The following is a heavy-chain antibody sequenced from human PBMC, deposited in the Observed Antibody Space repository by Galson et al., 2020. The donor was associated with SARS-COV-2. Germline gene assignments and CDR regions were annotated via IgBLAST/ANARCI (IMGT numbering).Heavy chain of an antibody. Sequence: SETLSLTCTVSGGSIERYYWSWIRQPPGKGLEWIGYIYYSGITNYNPSLKNRVTISIDTSKNQFSLKLTSVTAADTAVYYCARDSVALDAFDIWAQGTMVTVSS. CDR1: GGSIERYY. CDR2: IYYSGIT. J-gene: IGHJ3*02. CDR3: ARDSVALDAFDI. V-gene: IGHV4-59*01. D-gene: IGHD6-19*01.